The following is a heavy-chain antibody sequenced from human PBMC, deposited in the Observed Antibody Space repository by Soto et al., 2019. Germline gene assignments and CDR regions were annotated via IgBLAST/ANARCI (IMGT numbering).Heavy chain of an antibody. D-gene: IGHD3-3*01. Sequence: PXVSLRLSCAASGFTFSSYWMSWVRQAPGKGLEWVANIKQDGSEKYYVDSVKGRFTISRDNAKNSLYLQMNSLRAEDTAVYYCAREGYDFWSGYSFYYYGMDVWGQGTTVTVSS. CDR2: IKQDGSEK. CDR1: GFTFSSYW. CDR3: AREGYDFWSGYSFYYYGMDV. J-gene: IGHJ6*02. V-gene: IGHV3-7*03.